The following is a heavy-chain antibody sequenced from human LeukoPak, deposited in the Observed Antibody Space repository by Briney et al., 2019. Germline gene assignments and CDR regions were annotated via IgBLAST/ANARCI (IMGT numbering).Heavy chain of an antibody. CDR3: ATTYYYDSSGLYY. CDR1: GGSISSGSYY. CDR2: IYTSGST. V-gene: IGHV4-61*02. D-gene: IGHD3-22*01. J-gene: IGHJ4*02. Sequence: SETLSLTSTVSGGSISSGSYYWSWIRQPAEKGLEWIGRIYTSGSTNYNPSLKSRVTISVDTSKNQFSLKLSSVTAADTAVYYCATTYYYDSSGLYYWGQGTLVTVSS.